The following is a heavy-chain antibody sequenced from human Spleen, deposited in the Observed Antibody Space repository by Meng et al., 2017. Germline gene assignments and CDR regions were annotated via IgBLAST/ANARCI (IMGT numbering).Heavy chain of an antibody. CDR1: GYTFTGYY. Sequence: ASVKVSCKASGYTFTGYYMHWVRQAPGQGLEWMGRINPNSAGTNYAQKFQGRVTMTSDTSVSTAYMELSGLRSDDTAMYYCARDEDISAAGKLFGDYWGQATLVTVSS. CDR3: ARDEDISAAGKLFGDY. D-gene: IGHD6-25*01. J-gene: IGHJ4*02. CDR2: INPNSAGT. V-gene: IGHV1-2*06.